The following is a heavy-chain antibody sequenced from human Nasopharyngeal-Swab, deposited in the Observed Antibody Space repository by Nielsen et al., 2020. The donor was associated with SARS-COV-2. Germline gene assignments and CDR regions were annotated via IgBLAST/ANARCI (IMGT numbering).Heavy chain of an antibody. J-gene: IGHJ4*02. V-gene: IGHV1-8*01. Sequence: ASVKVSCKASGYTFTSYDINWVRQATGQGLEWMGWMNPNSGNTGYAQKFQGRVTMTRNTSISTAYMGLRSLRSEDTAVYYCSRGLRRGADYWGQGTLVTVSS. CDR3: SRGLRRGADY. CDR2: MNPNSGNT. D-gene: IGHD6-25*01. CDR1: GYTFTSYD.